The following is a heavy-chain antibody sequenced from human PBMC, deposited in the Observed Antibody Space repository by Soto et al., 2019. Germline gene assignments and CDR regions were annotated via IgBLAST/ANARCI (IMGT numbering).Heavy chain of an antibody. D-gene: IGHD2-15*01. V-gene: IGHV3-48*01. J-gene: IGHJ6*03. CDR3: ARSQREYSGPKYYYYYMDV. Sequence: EVQLVESGGGLVQPGGSLRLSCAASGFTFSSYSMNWVRQAPGKGLEWVSYISSSSSTIYYADSVKGRFPISRDNAKNSLYLQMNSLRAEDTAVYYCARSQREYSGPKYYYYYMDVWGKGTTVTVSS. CDR2: ISSSSSTI. CDR1: GFTFSSYS.